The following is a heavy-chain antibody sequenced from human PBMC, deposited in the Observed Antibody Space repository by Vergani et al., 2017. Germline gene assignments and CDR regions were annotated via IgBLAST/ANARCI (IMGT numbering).Heavy chain of an antibody. J-gene: IGHJ4*02. D-gene: IGHD6-6*01. CDR1: GFTFIMHA. Sequence: EVQLLESGGGFAQPGGSLRLSCAASGFTFIMHAMIWVRQAPGKGLEWVSAIGTAGDTYYPGSVKGRFTISRENAKNSLYLQMNGLRAGDTAVYYCARRDSSSPALDYWGQGTLVTVSS. CDR2: IGTAGDT. V-gene: IGHV3-13*01. CDR3: ARRDSSSPALDY.